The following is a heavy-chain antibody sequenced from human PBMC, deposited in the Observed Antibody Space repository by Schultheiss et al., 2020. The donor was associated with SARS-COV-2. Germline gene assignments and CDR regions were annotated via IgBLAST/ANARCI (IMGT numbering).Heavy chain of an antibody. V-gene: IGHV3-23*01. CDR2: IVSSGDST. CDR3: AKFTSGWFEDV. D-gene: IGHD6-19*01. J-gene: IGHJ6*02. Sequence: SLSCAASGFTFSSYGMHWVRQAPGKGLEWVSAIVSSGDSTFYADSVKGRFTISRDTSKNTLFLQMNTLRADDTAVYYCAKFTSGWFEDVWGQGTTVTVSS. CDR1: GFTFSSYG.